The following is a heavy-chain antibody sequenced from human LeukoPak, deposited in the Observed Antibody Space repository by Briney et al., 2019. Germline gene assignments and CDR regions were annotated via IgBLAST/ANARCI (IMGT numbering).Heavy chain of an antibody. Sequence: PGGSLRLSCAASGFTFSSYAMSWVRQAPGKGLQWVSAISRGGDSPYYADSVKGRFTLSSDSSRNTVYFQLNNLRVEDTAIYYCAKASWVSSTDAVRWGQGTLVTVSS. D-gene: IGHD3-16*01. J-gene: IGHJ4*02. V-gene: IGHV3-23*01. CDR1: GFTFSSYA. CDR2: ISRGGDSP. CDR3: AKASWVSSTDAVR.